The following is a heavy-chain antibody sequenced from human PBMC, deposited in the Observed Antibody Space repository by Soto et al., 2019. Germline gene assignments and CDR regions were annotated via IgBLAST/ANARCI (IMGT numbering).Heavy chain of an antibody. J-gene: IGHJ5*02. CDR2: TYYTGST. CDR3: ATDSAGRGPFDP. V-gene: IGHV4-59*13. Sequence: SETLSLTCTISGASFVTNYWSWIRQAPGKGLEWIGYTYYTGSTKYNPSFKSRATISVDTSKNQFSLTLNPAAAADTAVYYCATDSAGRGPFDPWGQGILVTVSS. CDR1: GASFVTNY. D-gene: IGHD3-10*01.